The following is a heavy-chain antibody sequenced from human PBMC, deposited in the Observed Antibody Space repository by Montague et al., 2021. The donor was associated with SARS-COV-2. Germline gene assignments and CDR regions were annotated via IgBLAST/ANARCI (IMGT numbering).Heavy chain of an antibody. CDR1: GFPFSSYA. J-gene: IGHJ4*02. CDR3: ARARGALKIGSYLDES. Sequence: SLRLSCAASGFPFSSYAMSWVRQAPGKGLEWVSAISGSGGSTYYADSVKGRFTISRDNSKNTLYLQMNSLRAEDTAVYYCARARGALKIGSYLDESWGQGTLVTVAS. CDR2: ISGSGGST. D-gene: IGHD1-26*01. V-gene: IGHV3-23*01.